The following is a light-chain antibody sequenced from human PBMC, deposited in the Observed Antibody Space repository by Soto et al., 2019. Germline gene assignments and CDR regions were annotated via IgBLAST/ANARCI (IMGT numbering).Light chain of an antibody. V-gene: IGLV1-44*01. CDR2: SNN. CDR3: AAWDDSLNERV. J-gene: IGLJ3*02. CDR1: SSNIGSNT. Sequence: QPVLTQPPSASGTPGQRVTISCSGSSSNIGSNTVNWYQQLPGTAPKLLIYSNNQRPSGVPDRFSGSKSGTSASLAISGLQSEDEADYYCAAWDDSLNERVFGGGTKLTVL.